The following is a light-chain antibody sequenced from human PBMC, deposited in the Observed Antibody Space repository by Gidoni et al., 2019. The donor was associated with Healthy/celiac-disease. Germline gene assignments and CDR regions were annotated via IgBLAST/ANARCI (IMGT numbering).Light chain of an antibody. Sequence: QSALTQPASVSGVPGTAITLSVTATSSDVGCYNYVSWYQQHPGKAPILMSYDVSNRPSGVSNRFSCSKSGNTASLTISGLQAEDDADYYCSSYTSSSTPVFGGGTKLTVL. CDR1: SSDVGCYNY. J-gene: IGLJ2*01. CDR3: SSYTSSSTPV. CDR2: DVS. V-gene: IGLV2-14*01.